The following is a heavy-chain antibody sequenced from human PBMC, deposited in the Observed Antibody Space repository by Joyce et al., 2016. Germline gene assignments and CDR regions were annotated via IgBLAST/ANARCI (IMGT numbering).Heavy chain of an antibody. J-gene: IGHJ4*02. CDR2: LNSNSSYI. CDR3: ARSSYTNGIFDY. Sequence: EVQLVESGGGLVKLGGSLSLSWAASGFTFSSYSMSWVGQAPGEGLEWVSSLNSNSSYIKYTDSVKGRFTISRDNAKNSLCLQMNSLRVEDTAVYYCARSSYTNGIFDYWGQGTLVTVSS. CDR1: GFTFSSYS. V-gene: IGHV3-21*01. D-gene: IGHD2-8*01.